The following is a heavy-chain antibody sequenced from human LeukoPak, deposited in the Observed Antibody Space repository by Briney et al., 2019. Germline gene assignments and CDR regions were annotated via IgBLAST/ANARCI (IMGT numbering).Heavy chain of an antibody. CDR2: IYHSGST. Sequence: TSETLSLTCAVSGYSISSGYYWGWIRQPPGKGLEWIGSIYHSGSTYYNPSLKSRVTISVDTSKNQFSLKLSSVTAADTAVYYCARQPRSALTTTTRNWGQGTLVTVSS. CDR3: ARQPRSALTTTTRN. J-gene: IGHJ4*02. CDR1: GYSISSGYY. D-gene: IGHD1-14*01. V-gene: IGHV4-38-2*01.